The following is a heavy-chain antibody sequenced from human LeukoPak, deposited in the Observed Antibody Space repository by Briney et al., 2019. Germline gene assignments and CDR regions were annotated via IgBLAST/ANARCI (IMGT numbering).Heavy chain of an antibody. CDR2: IKSKTDGGTT. V-gene: IGHV3-15*07. CDR1: GGSISSSNW. CDR3: TTDIAAAGADY. J-gene: IGHJ4*02. Sequence: GTLSLTCAVSGGSISSSNWWSWVRQPPGKGLEWVGRIKSKTDGGTTDYAAPVKGRFTISRDDSKNTLYLQMNSLKTEDTAVYYCTTDIAAAGADYWGQGTLVTVSS. D-gene: IGHD6-13*01.